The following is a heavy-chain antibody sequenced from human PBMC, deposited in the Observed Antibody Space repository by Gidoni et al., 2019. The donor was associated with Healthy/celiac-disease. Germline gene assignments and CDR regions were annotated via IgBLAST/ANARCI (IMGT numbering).Heavy chain of an antibody. CDR3: ARDFCRVPAAGYYFDY. Sequence: QVQLVQSGAEVKKPGASVTVSCKASGDTFTGYYMHWVRQAPGQGLEWMGWINPNSGRTNDAQTFQGRVTMTRDTSIRTDYMELSRLRSDDTAVYYCARDFCRVPAAGYYFDYWGQGTLVTVSS. D-gene: IGHD2-2*01. CDR1: GDTFTGYY. CDR2: INPNSGRT. V-gene: IGHV1-2*02. J-gene: IGHJ4*02.